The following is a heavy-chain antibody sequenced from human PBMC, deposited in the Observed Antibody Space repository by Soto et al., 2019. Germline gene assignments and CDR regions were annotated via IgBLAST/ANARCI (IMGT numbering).Heavy chain of an antibody. CDR1: GGSISSGDYY. J-gene: IGHJ4*02. CDR3: ARVTIGYYNDRSLDY. D-gene: IGHD3-9*01. V-gene: IGHV4-30-4*01. CDR2: IYYSGST. Sequence: KPSETLSLTCTVSGGSISSGDYYWSWIRQPPGKGLEWIGYIYYSGSTYYNPSLKSRVTISVDTSKNQFSLKLSSVTAADTAVYYCARVTIGYYNDRSLDYWGQGTLVTVSS.